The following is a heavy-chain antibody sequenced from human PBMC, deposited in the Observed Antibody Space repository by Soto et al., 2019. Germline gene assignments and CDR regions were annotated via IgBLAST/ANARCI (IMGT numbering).Heavy chain of an antibody. D-gene: IGHD5-18*01. CDR2: MYHSGST. V-gene: IGHV4-4*02. J-gene: IGHJ4*02. CDR3: ARAISAMAPFDY. Sequence: QVQLQESGPGLVKPSGTLSLTCAVSGGSISSSNWWSWVRQPPGKGLEWIGEMYHSGSTNYNPSLQSRVTISVDKSKNQFSLKLSSVTAADTAVYYCARAISAMAPFDYWGQGTLVTVSS. CDR1: GGSISSSNW.